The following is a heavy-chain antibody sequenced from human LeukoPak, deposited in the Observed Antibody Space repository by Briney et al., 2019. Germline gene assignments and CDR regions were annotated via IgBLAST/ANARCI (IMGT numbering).Heavy chain of an antibody. Sequence: GGSLRLSCAASGFTFSSYAMSWVRQVPGKGLVWVSRISGDGTARNYADSVKGRFTISRDDAKNTVDLQMNSLRGEDTAVYYCVRGRGSYGWFDPWGQGTLVTVSS. J-gene: IGHJ5*02. V-gene: IGHV3-74*01. CDR1: GFTFSSYA. D-gene: IGHD3-10*01. CDR3: VRGRGSYGWFDP. CDR2: ISGDGTAR.